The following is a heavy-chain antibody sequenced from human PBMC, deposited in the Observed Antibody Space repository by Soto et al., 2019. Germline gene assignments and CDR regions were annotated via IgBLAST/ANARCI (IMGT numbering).Heavy chain of an antibody. CDR3: ARFNYYYYMDV. CDR2: IYYSGST. CDR1: GGSISSYY. J-gene: IGHJ6*03. Sequence: SETLSLTCTVSGGSISSYYWSWIRQPPGKGLEWIGYIYYSGSTNYNPSLKSRVTISVDTPKNQFSLKLSSVTAADTAVYYCARFNYYYYMDVWGKGTTVTVSS. V-gene: IGHV4-59*08.